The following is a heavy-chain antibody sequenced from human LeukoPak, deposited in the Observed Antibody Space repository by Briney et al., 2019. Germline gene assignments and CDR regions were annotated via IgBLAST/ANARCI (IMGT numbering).Heavy chain of an antibody. Sequence: GGSLRLSCAASGFTFSSYWMSWVRQAPGKGLEWVANIRQDGSEKYYVDSVKGRFTISRDNAKNSLYLQMNSLRAEDTAVYYCARGPSRFLEWLSDGDAFDIWGQGTMVTVSS. D-gene: IGHD3-3*01. V-gene: IGHV3-7*01. CDR3: ARGPSRFLEWLSDGDAFDI. CDR1: GFTFSSYW. J-gene: IGHJ3*02. CDR2: IRQDGSEK.